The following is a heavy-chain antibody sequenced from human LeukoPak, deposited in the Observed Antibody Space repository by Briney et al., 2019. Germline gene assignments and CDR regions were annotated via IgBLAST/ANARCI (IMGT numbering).Heavy chain of an antibody. D-gene: IGHD3-10*01. J-gene: IGHJ3*02. Sequence: SETLSLTCTVSGYSISSGYYWGWIRQPPGKGLEWIGSIYHSGSTYYNPSLKSRVTISVDTSKNQFSLKLSSVTAADTAVYYCAREESPAQYYYGSEAFDIWGQGTMVTVSS. V-gene: IGHV4-38-2*02. CDR2: IYHSGST. CDR3: AREESPAQYYYGSEAFDI. CDR1: GYSISSGYY.